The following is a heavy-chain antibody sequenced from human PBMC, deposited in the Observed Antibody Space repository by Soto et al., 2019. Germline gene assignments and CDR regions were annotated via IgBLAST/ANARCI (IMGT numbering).Heavy chain of an antibody. D-gene: IGHD1-7*01. Sequence: KASETLSLTCAVSGFSINRDYYWGWIRQPPGKGLEYIVSMYHSGSTYYNPSLKSRVTISVDTSKNQFSMRLASVTAADTAVYYCARLFNWKYQGPISFWGQGILVTVSS. CDR3: ARLFNWKYQGPISF. V-gene: IGHV4-38-2*01. CDR1: GFSINRDYY. CDR2: MYHSGST. J-gene: IGHJ4*02.